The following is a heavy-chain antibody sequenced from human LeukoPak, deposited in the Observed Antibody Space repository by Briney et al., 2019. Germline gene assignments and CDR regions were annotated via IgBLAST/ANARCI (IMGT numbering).Heavy chain of an antibody. CDR3: ARDYSEDASPYYFDY. J-gene: IGHJ4*02. V-gene: IGHV4-4*07. CDR1: GGSISNYY. D-gene: IGHD2-21*01. CDR2: IYSSGGA. Sequence: SETLSLTCTVSGGSISNYYWNWIRQPAGKGLEWIGRIYSSGGANYNPSLKSRVTLSLDTSKNQFSLKLSSVTAADTAVYYCARDYSEDASPYYFDYWGQGTLVTVSS.